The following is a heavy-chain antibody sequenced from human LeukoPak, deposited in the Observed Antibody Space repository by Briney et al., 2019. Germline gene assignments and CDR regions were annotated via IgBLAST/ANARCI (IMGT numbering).Heavy chain of an antibody. J-gene: IGHJ4*02. CDR3: ARLDYGDHGFDY. Sequence: GGSLEISCKGSGCGFTSYWIGWVRQMPGKGREWMGIIYPGDSDTRYSPSFQGQVTISADKSISTAYLQWSSLKASDTAMYYCARLDYGDHGFDYWGQGTLVTVSS. V-gene: IGHV5-51*01. D-gene: IGHD4-17*01. CDR2: IYPGDSDT. CDR1: GCGFTSYW.